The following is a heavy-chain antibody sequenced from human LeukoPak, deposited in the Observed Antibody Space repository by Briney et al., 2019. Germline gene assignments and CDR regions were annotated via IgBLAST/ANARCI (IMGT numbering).Heavy chain of an antibody. D-gene: IGHD3-22*01. J-gene: IGHJ2*01. CDR3: ARGDSSGYYRYWYFDL. Sequence: PSETLSLTCTVSGGSISSGGYYWSWIRQHPGKGLEWIGYIYYSGSTCYNPSLKSRVTISVDTSKNQFSLKLSSVTAADTAVYYCARGDSSGYYRYWYFDLWGRGTLVTVSS. CDR2: IYYSGST. V-gene: IGHV4-31*03. CDR1: GGSISSGGYY.